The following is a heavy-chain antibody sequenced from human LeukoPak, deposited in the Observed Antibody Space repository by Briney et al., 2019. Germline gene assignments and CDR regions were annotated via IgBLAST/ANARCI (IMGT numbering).Heavy chain of an antibody. J-gene: IGHJ5*02. D-gene: IGHD2/OR15-2a*01. CDR2: IGGSGTKT. V-gene: IGHV3-21*01. Sequence: GGSKRLSCAASGFTFTKYAMSWIRQAAGKGLEWVSAIGGSGTKTFYADSVKGRFTISRDNAKNSLYLQMKSLRAEDTAVYYCARGKTSQNIVTRKTYNWFDPWGQGTLVTVSS. CDR3: ARGKTSQNIVTRKTYNWFDP. CDR1: GFTFTKYA.